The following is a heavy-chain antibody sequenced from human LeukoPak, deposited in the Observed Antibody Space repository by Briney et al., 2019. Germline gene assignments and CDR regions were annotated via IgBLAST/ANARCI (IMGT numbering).Heavy chain of an antibody. Sequence: PGGSLRLSCAASGFTFSSYSMNWVRQAPGKGLEWVSSISSSSSYIYYADSVKGRFTISRDNSKNTLYLQMNSLRAEDTAVYYCAKDLHTVTAYAFDIWGQGTMVTVSS. V-gene: IGHV3-21*01. CDR3: AKDLHTVTAYAFDI. J-gene: IGHJ3*02. CDR2: ISSSSSYI. D-gene: IGHD4-11*01. CDR1: GFTFSSYS.